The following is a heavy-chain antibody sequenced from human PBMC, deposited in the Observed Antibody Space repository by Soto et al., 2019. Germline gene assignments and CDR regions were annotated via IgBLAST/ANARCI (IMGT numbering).Heavy chain of an antibody. J-gene: IGHJ4*02. CDR1: GDSVTSNVW. Sequence: PSETRSLTCAVSGDSVTSNVWWSWVRRPPGKGLEWIGEAYHNGLTDYNPSLKSRVTMSVDTSKNEFSLKLTSLTAADTAIYYCARDAPVQADSDRFDYWGKGNLVTVSA. CDR3: ARDAPVQADSDRFDY. V-gene: IGHV4-4*02. D-gene: IGHD2-15*01. CDR2: AYHNGLT.